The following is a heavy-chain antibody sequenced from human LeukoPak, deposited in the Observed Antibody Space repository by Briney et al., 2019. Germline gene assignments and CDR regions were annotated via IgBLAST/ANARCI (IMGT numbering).Heavy chain of an antibody. CDR1: GYTFTAYY. CDR2: INPDTGAT. D-gene: IGHD7-27*01. V-gene: IGHV1-2*02. CDR3: ARVRFELGPFDY. J-gene: IGHJ4*02. Sequence: ATVKVSCKASGYTFTAYYMHWVRQAPGQGLEWMGWINPDTGATDYSQIFQGRVTMTRDTSISTAYMELTRLTSDDTAVYYCARVRFELGPFDYWGQGTLVAASS.